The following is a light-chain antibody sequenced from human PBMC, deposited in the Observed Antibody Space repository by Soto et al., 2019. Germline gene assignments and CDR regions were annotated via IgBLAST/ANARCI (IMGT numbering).Light chain of an antibody. Sequence: QSVLTQPTSVSGAPGQRVTISCTGSSSNIGAGYDVHWYQQLPGTAPKLLIYGNRNRPSGVPDRFSVSKSGTSASLAITGLQSEDEADYYCQSDDSSPVFGTGTKLTVL. CDR2: GNR. CDR1: SSNIGAGYD. V-gene: IGLV1-40*01. CDR3: QSDDSSPV. J-gene: IGLJ1*01.